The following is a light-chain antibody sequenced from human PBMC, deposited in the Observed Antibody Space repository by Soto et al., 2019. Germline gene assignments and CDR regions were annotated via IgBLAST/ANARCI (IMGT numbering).Light chain of an antibody. CDR3: QQSSTAPFT. J-gene: IGKJ3*01. Sequence: DIQMTQSPSSLCASVGDRVTITCRASQNINTYLNWYQQKPGKAPKLLIFEASSLQSGVPSRFSGSGSRTDFTLTISSLQPEDFATYYCQQSSTAPFTFGPGTNVDIK. CDR2: EAS. V-gene: IGKV1-39*01. CDR1: QNINTY.